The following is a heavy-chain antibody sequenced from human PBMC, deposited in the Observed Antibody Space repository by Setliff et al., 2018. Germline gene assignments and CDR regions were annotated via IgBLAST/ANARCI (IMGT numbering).Heavy chain of an antibody. D-gene: IGHD1-1*01. CDR3: ARGGGRFRQLGAPGVHTFDI. CDR2: IYTRGST. V-gene: IGHV4-4*08. Sequence: SETLSLTCTVSGGSISSYYWSWIRQPPGKGLEWIGYIYTRGSTNYNPSLRSRVTISVDTSKKQYSLNLSSVTAADTAVYYCARGGGRFRQLGAPGVHTFDIWGQGTMVTASS. CDR1: GGSISSYY. J-gene: IGHJ3*02.